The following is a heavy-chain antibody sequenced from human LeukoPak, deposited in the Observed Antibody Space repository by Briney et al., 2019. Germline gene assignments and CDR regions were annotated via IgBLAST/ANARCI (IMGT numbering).Heavy chain of an antibody. D-gene: IGHD1-26*01. J-gene: IGHJ4*02. Sequence: GASVKVSCKASGGTFSSYAISWARQATGQGLEWMGWMNPNSGNTGYAQKFQGRVTMTRDTSISTAYMELSSLRSEDTAVYYCARGRFRWELEIRDFDYWGQGTLVTVSS. CDR2: MNPNSGNT. CDR1: GGTFSSYA. CDR3: ARGRFRWELEIRDFDY. V-gene: IGHV1-8*02.